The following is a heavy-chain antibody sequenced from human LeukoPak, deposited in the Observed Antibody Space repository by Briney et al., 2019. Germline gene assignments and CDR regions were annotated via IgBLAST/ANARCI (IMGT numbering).Heavy chain of an antibody. D-gene: IGHD3-10*01. CDR2: IYTSGST. V-gene: IGHV4-4*07. CDR3: ARVLWFGELSDAFDI. J-gene: IGHJ3*02. Sequence: SETLSLTCTVSGGSVSSYSWSWIRRPAGKRLEWIGRIYTSGSTNYNPSLKSRVTMSVDTSKNQFSLKLTSVTAADTAVYYCARVLWFGELSDAFDIWGQGTMVTVAS. CDR1: GGSVSSYS.